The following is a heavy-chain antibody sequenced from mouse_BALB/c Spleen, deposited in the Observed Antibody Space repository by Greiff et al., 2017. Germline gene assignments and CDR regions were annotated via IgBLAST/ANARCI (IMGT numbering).Heavy chain of an antibody. J-gene: IGHJ4*01. CDR1: GYTFTDYW. CDR2: IDTSDSYT. Sequence: QVQLQQPGAELVMPGASVKMSCKASGYTFTDYWMHWVKQRPGQGLEWIGAIDTSDSYTSSNQKFKGKATLTVDESSSTAYMQLSSLTSEDSAVYYCARRGNLRRVYAMDYWGQGTSVTVSS. CDR3: ARRGNLRRVYAMDY. D-gene: IGHD1-1*01. V-gene: IGHV1-69*01.